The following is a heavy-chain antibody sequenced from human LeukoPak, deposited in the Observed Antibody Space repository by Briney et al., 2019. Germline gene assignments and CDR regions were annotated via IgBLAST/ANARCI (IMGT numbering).Heavy chain of an antibody. CDR1: GFTFSRNW. CDR3: AKIDAF. Sequence: QPGGSLRLSCAASGFTFSRNWMHWLRQAPGKGLVWVSRINSDGSITNYADSVKDRFTISRENAKNTLYLQMSSLRAEDTAVYYCAKIDAFWGQGTLVTVSS. V-gene: IGHV3-74*01. D-gene: IGHD2-2*01. CDR2: INSDGSIT. J-gene: IGHJ4*02.